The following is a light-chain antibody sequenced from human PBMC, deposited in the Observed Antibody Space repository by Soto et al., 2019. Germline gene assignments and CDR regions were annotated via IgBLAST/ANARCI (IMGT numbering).Light chain of an antibody. V-gene: IGKV2-28*01. CDR3: VQGLQTPLT. Sequence: DIVMTQSPLSLPVTPGEPASISCRSSQSLLHTSKYNFLDWYLQKPGQSPQLLIYLGSNRASGVPDRFSASAACTDFILQISRVEAEDVGIYYCVQGLQTPLTFGQGTKLEIK. CDR2: LGS. CDR1: QSLLHTSKYNF. J-gene: IGKJ2*01.